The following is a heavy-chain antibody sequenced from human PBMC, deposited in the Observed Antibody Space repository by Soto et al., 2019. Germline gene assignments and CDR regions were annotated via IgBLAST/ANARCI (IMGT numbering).Heavy chain of an antibody. CDR3: ATGRGYRLKSLIFDY. CDR1: GYSFSGYG. CDR2: IDPDDSST. V-gene: IGHV5-10-1*03. Sequence: EVQLVQSGEEVKKPGESLRISCKGSGYSFSGYGISWVRQMPGKGLEWMGKIDPDDSSTDYNPSFEGHVTISADKSISTAYLQWSSLRAADTAVYYCATGRGYRLKSLIFDYWGQGSLVTVSS. D-gene: IGHD5-12*01. J-gene: IGHJ4*02.